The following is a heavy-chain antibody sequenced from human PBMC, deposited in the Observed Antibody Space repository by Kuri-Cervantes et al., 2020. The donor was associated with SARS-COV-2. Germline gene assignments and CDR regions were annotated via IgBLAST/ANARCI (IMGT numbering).Heavy chain of an antibody. V-gene: IGHV4-38-2*01. CDR3: ARGTYTYYDFWRGPYFDY. J-gene: IGHJ4*02. D-gene: IGHD3/OR15-3a*01. Sequence: SETLSLTCAVSLYSISSGYYWDWIRQSPGKGPEWIGSIFHSGTTYYNPSLRSRVYISLDTPKNQFFLNVTSVTAADTAVYYCARGTYTYYDFWRGPYFDYWGQGNLVTVSS. CDR1: LYSISSGYY. CDR2: IFHSGTT.